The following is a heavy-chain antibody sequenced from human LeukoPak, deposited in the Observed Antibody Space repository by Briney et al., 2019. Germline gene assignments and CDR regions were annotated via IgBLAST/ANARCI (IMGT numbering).Heavy chain of an antibody. Sequence: TSETLSLTCTVSGGSISSYYWIWIRQPAGKGLEWIGRIYTTGDTYYNPSLKSRVTMSVDTSKSQFSLTLTSVTAADTAVYYCAGDAYYFDTTGYYTSDYWGQGTQVTVSS. V-gene: IGHV4-4*07. J-gene: IGHJ4*02. D-gene: IGHD3-22*01. CDR3: AGDAYYFDTTGYYTSDY. CDR1: GGSISSYY. CDR2: IYTTGDT.